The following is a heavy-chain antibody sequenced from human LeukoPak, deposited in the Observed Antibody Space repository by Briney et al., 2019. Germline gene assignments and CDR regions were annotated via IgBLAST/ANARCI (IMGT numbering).Heavy chain of an antibody. CDR2: INTADCDK. J-gene: IGHJ4*02. D-gene: IGHD3-16*01. Sequence: ASVKVSCKTSGYTFTTHAVHWVRQAPGQSLEWMGWINTADCDKGYSQKFQGRFTIPSDTFASTGFMEMSRLRSEDTAVYYCAGKSRGESRPFDYWGQGTLVTVSS. CDR1: GYTFTTHA. CDR3: AGKSRGESRPFDY. V-gene: IGHV1-3*04.